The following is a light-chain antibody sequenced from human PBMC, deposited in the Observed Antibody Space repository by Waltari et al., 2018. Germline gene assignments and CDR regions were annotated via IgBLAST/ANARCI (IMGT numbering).Light chain of an antibody. Sequence: QLMLTQSPSASASLGASVKLTCPLSSGHSSYAIAWHQQQPEKGPRYLMKVNSDCSHIKGDGIPDRFSGSSSGAERYLTISSLQSEDEADYYCQTGGFGIWVFGGGTKLTVL. V-gene: IGLV4-69*01. CDR1: SGHSSYA. J-gene: IGLJ3*02. CDR3: QTGGFGIWV. CDR2: VNSDCSH.